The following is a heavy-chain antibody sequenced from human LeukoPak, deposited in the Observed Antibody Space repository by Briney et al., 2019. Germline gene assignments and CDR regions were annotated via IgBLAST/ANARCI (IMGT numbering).Heavy chain of an antibody. Sequence: GGSLRLSCEASGFTFSRYWMSWVRQAPGKGLEWVAFIRYDGSNKYYADSVKGRFTISRDNSKNTLYLQMNSLRAEDTAVYYCAKDGAGTPLYYYMDVWGKGTTVTVSS. J-gene: IGHJ6*03. CDR3: AKDGAGTPLYYYMDV. CDR1: GFTFSRYW. CDR2: IRYDGSNK. D-gene: IGHD6-19*01. V-gene: IGHV3-30*02.